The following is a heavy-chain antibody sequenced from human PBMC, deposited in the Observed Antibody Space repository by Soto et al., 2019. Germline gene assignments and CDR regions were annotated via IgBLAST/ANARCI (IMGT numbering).Heavy chain of an antibody. CDR3: ARESGGATATLDYYYFYMDV. D-gene: IGHD5-12*01. CDR1: GDSFNDYY. V-gene: IGHV1-2*04. CDR2: INPNGGVT. J-gene: IGHJ6*03. Sequence: QVQLVQSGAEVRKPGASVTVSCRSSGDSFNDYYIHWVRQAPGQGFEWMGWINPNGGVTKYAQKFQGWVSMTRDTSIRTVYMRLSRLRSDDTAVYYCARESGGATATLDYYYFYMDVWGTGTTVTVSS.